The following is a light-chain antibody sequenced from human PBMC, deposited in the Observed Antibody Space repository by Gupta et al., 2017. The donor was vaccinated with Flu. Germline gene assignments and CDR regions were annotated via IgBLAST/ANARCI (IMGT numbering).Light chain of an antibody. CDR2: EDR. Sequence: QSALTQPASVSGSPGQSITIPCTGTSSNIGSYNVVSWYQHHPGKAPKLIIFEDRKRPSGVSNRFSGSKSGNTASLTISGLQAEDESDYYCCSLAGSATYVFGTGTTVTVL. J-gene: IGLJ1*01. V-gene: IGLV2-23*01. CDR1: SSNIGSYNV. CDR3: CSLAGSATYV.